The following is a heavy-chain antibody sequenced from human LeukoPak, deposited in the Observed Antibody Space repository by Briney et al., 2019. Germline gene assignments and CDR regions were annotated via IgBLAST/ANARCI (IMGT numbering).Heavy chain of an antibody. CDR3: ARGRLKPWELPSYYMDV. D-gene: IGHD1-26*01. V-gene: IGHV3-30*02. Sequence: PGGSLRLSCAASGFTFSSYGMHWVRQAPGKGLEWVAFIRYDGSNKYYADSVKGRFTISRDNSKNTLYLQMNSLRAEDTAVYYCARGRLKPWELPSYYMDVWGKGTTVTVSS. CDR2: IRYDGSNK. J-gene: IGHJ6*03. CDR1: GFTFSSYG.